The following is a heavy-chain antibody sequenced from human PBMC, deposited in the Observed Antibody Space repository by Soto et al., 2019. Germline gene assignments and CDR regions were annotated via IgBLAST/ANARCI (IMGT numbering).Heavy chain of an antibody. V-gene: IGHV1-46*01. CDR2: INPSGGST. CDR3: ARGPHGSRAWYYYYGMDV. J-gene: IGHJ6*02. Sequence: QVQLVQSGAEVKKPGASVKVSCKASGYTFTSYYMHWVRQAPGQGLEWMGIINPSGGSTSYAQKFQGGVTMTRDTSTSTVYMELSSLRSEDTAVYYCARGPHGSRAWYYYYGMDVWGQGTTVTVSS. CDR1: GYTFTSYY. D-gene: IGHD1-26*01.